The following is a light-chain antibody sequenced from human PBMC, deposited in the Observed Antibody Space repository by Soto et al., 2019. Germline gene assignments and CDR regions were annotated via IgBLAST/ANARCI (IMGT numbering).Light chain of an antibody. Sequence: EIVMTQSPATLSLSPGERAALSCRASQSINSELAWYQRKTGQPPRLLIYGASTRAPGVPARFTGSEYGSEFTHTISGLQSEDFAVYYCHQGHNWPLTFGQGNRLEI. CDR1: QSINSE. CDR2: GAS. V-gene: IGKV3-15*01. CDR3: HQGHNWPLT. J-gene: IGKJ2*01.